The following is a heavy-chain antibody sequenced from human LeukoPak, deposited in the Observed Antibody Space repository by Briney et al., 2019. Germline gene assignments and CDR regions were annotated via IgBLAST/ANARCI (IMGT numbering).Heavy chain of an antibody. Sequence: PSETLSLTCTVSGGSISSSSYYWGWIRQPPGKGLEWIGYIYYSGSTNYNPSLKSRVTISVDTSKNQFSLKLSSVTAADTAVYYCARANTNYYDSSGYHGDFDYWGQGTLVTVSS. CDR1: GGSISSSSYY. V-gene: IGHV4-61*05. J-gene: IGHJ4*02. CDR3: ARANTNYYDSSGYHGDFDY. D-gene: IGHD3-22*01. CDR2: IYYSGST.